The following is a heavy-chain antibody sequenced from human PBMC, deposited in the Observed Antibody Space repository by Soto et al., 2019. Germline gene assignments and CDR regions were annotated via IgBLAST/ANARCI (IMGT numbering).Heavy chain of an antibody. CDR2: IYYSGST. CDR1: GGSISSSSYY. D-gene: IGHD6-13*01. CDR3: ARRSSRWYVVY. J-gene: IGHJ4*02. Sequence: SETLSLTCTVSGGSISSSSYYWGWIRQPPGKGLEWIGSIYYSGSTYYNPSLKSRVTISVDTSKNQFSLKLSSVTAADTAVYYCARRSSRWYVVYWGQGTLVTVSS. V-gene: IGHV4-39*01.